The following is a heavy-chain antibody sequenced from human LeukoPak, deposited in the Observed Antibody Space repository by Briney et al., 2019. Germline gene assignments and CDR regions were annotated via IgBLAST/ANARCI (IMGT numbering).Heavy chain of an antibody. CDR1: GFTFSSYA. CDR3: ARDEGYCSSTSCSEFDY. J-gene: IGHJ4*02. CDR2: ISYDGSNK. D-gene: IGHD2-2*01. V-gene: IGHV3-30*04. Sequence: PGRSLRLSCAASGFTFSSYAMHWVRQAPGKGLEWVAVISYDGSNKYYADSVKGRFTISRDNSKNTLYLQMNSLRAEDTAVYYCARDEGYCSSTSCSEFDYWGQGTLVTVSS.